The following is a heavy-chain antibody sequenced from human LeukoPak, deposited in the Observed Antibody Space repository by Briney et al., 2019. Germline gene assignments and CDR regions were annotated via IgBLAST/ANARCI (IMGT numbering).Heavy chain of an antibody. D-gene: IGHD5-24*01. CDR2: FYVGGAT. V-gene: IGHV3-53*01. J-gene: IGHJ4*02. CDR3: ARGDGYNFFDY. Sequence: GGSLRLSCAASGFTFRSYAMNWVRQAPGKGLEWVSVFYVGGATYYADSVKGRFTISRDNSENTLYLQMKSLRAEDTAVYYCARGDGYNFFDYWGQGTLVTVSS. CDR1: GFTFRSYA.